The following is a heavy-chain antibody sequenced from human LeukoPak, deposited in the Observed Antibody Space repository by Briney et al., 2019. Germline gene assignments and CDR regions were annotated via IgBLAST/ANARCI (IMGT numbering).Heavy chain of an antibody. J-gene: IGHJ6*03. D-gene: IGHD3-10*01. CDR1: GGSIISSY. CDR3: ARTTMARGTYYMDV. CDR2: IYYSGYT. V-gene: IGHV4-59*01. Sequence: PSETLSLTCTVAGGSIISSYWSWIRQPPGKGLEWIGCIYYSGYTNNKSSLKSQDTISVDTSKNQFSLKLSSVTAAETAVYYCARTTMARGTYYMDVGGKGTTVTVSS.